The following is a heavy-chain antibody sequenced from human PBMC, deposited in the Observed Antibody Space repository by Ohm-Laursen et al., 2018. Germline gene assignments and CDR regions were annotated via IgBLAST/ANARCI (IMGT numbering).Heavy chain of an antibody. V-gene: IGHV3-7*01. CDR1: GFTFSSYW. CDR3: ASLKYYFDY. J-gene: IGHJ4*02. CDR2: IKQDGSEK. Sequence: SLRLSCAASGFTFSSYWMSWVRQAPGKGLEWVANIKQDGSEKYYEDSEKGRFTISRDNAKNSLYLQMNSLRAEDTAVYYCASLKYYFDYWGQGTLVTVSS.